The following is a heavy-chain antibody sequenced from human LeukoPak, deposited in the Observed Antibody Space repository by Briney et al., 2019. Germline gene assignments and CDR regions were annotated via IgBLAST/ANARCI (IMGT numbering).Heavy chain of an antibody. Sequence: PGGSLRLSCAASGFTFSSYGMHWVRQAPGKGLEWVAVISYDGSNKYYADSVKGRFTISRDNSKNTLYLQMNSLRAEDTAVYYCAKVDTAMVTWEPSIDYWGQGTLVTVSS. V-gene: IGHV3-30*18. CDR3: AKVDTAMVTWEPSIDY. D-gene: IGHD5-18*01. CDR2: ISYDGSNK. CDR1: GFTFSSYG. J-gene: IGHJ4*02.